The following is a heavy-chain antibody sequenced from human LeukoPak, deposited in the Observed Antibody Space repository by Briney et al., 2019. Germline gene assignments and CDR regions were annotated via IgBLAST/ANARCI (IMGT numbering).Heavy chain of an antibody. D-gene: IGHD3-22*01. CDR2: ISAYNGNT. V-gene: IGHV1-18*01. CDR3: ASHYYDSSGYYPEPANFDY. J-gene: IGHJ4*02. Sequence: ASVKVSCKASGYTFTSYGTSWVRQAPGQGLEWMGWISAYNGNTNYAQKLQGRVTMTTDTSTSTAYMELRSLRSDDTAVYYCASHYYDSSGYYPEPANFDYWGQGTLVTVSS. CDR1: GYTFTSYG.